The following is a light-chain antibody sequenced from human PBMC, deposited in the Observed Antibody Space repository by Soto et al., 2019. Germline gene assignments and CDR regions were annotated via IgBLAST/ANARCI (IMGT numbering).Light chain of an antibody. CDR1: QSVKNF. J-gene: IGKJ2*01. Sequence: EIVLTQSPATLSLSPGERATLSCRASQSVKNFLAWYQQKPGQAPRLLIYDALIRAAGIPARFSGSGSGTDFTLTISSLEPEDFALHYCQRSGKWPPYTFGQGTRLEIK. CDR2: DAL. CDR3: QRSGKWPPYT. V-gene: IGKV3-11*01.